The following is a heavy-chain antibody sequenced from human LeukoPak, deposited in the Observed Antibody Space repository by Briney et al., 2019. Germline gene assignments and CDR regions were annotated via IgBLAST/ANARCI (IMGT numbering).Heavy chain of an antibody. CDR1: GGSISSYY. D-gene: IGHD6-19*01. CDR2: IYYSGST. J-gene: IGHJ5*02. V-gene: IGHV4-59*08. CDR3: ARAGSVAGTHWFDP. Sequence: PSETLSLTCTVSGGSISSYYWSWIRQPPGKGLEWIGNIYYSGSTNYNPSLMSRVTISVDPSKNQFSLGLNSVTAADTAVYYCARAGSVAGTHWFDPWGQGTLVTVSS.